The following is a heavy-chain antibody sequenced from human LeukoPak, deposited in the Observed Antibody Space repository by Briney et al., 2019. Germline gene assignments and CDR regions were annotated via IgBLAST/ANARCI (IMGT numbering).Heavy chain of an antibody. J-gene: IGHJ6*03. D-gene: IGHD3-9*01. Sequence: PSETLSLTCAVSGGSISSSNWWSWVRQPPGKGLEWIGEIYHSGSTNYNPSLKSRVTISVDKSKNQFSLKLSSVTAADTAVYYCARASLVSYYYYYYMDVWGKGTTVTISS. CDR1: GGSISSSNW. CDR2: IYHSGST. V-gene: IGHV4-4*02. CDR3: ARASLVSYYYYYYMDV.